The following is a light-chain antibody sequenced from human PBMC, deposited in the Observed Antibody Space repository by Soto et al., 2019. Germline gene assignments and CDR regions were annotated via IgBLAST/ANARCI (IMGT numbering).Light chain of an antibody. CDR1: SGHSTYI. Sequence: QAVVTQSSSASASLGSSVKLTCILSSGHSTYIIAWHQQQPGKAPRFLMTLDRSGSYNRGSGVPDRVSGSSSGADRYLTISNLRFEDEGDYYCETWYSNTHKVFGGGTKLTVL. J-gene: IGLJ3*02. CDR3: ETWYSNTHKV. CDR2: LDRSGSY. V-gene: IGLV4-60*02.